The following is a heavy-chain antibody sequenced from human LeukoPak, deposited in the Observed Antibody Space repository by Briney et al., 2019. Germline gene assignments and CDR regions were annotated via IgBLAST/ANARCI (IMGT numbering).Heavy chain of an antibody. CDR2: ISGSGGST. Sequence: GGSLRLSCAASGFTFSSYAMSWVRQAPGKGLEWVSAISGSGGSTYYADSVKGRFTISRDNSKNTLYLQMNSLRAEDTAVYYCAKGRYYYDSSGYSSPFDYWGQGTLVIVSS. V-gene: IGHV3-23*01. CDR1: GFTFSSYA. D-gene: IGHD3-22*01. CDR3: AKGRYYYDSSGYSSPFDY. J-gene: IGHJ4*02.